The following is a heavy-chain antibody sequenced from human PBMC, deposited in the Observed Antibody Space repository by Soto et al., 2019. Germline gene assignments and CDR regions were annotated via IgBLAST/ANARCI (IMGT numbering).Heavy chain of an antibody. CDR1: GDTFSFYT. CDR3: TSEREYNWNTNWFGP. V-gene: IGHV1-69*02. CDR2: VNPIVSMS. J-gene: IGHJ5*02. Sequence: SVKVSCKASGDTFSFYTINWVRQAPGLGLEWMGRVNPIVSMSNYAQKFQGRVTITADKSTNTAYMQLSSLRSEDTAVYYCTSEREYNWNTNWFGPWGQGTLVTVSS. D-gene: IGHD1-20*01.